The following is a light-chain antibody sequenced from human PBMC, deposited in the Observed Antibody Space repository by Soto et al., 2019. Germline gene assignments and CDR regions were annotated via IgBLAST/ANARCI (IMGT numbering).Light chain of an antibody. CDR1: QGISSH. CDR3: QQVNSFPST. J-gene: IGKJ5*01. CDR2: AAS. V-gene: IGKV1-9*01. Sequence: IQLTQSPSSLSASVGDRATITCRASQGISSHLAWYQQKPGKAPKLLIYAASTLQTGVPSRFSGGGSGTDFTLTLSSLQPEDFATYYCQQVNSFPSTFGQGTRVEIK.